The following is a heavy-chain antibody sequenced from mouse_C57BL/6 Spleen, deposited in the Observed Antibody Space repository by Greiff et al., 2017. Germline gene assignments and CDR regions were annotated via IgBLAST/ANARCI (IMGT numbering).Heavy chain of an antibody. CDR3: ARDYYGSSYWYIDV. J-gene: IGHJ1*03. CDR2: ISDGGSYT. V-gene: IGHV5-4*01. D-gene: IGHD1-1*01. Sequence: EVQLVESGGGLVKPGGSLKLSCAASGFTFSSYSLSWVRQTPEKKLEWVATISDGGSYTYYPDNVKGRVTISTDNAKNTLYLQMIHLKSEDTAMYACARDYYGSSYWYIDVWGTGTTVTVSS. CDR1: GFTFSSYS.